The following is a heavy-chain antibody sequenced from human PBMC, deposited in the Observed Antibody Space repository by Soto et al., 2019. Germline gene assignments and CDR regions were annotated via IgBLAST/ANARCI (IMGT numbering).Heavy chain of an antibody. CDR2: INSDGSST. CDR1: GFTFSSYW. V-gene: IGHV3-74*01. J-gene: IGHJ6*03. CDR3: ARWQSYGDPGSYMDV. D-gene: IGHD4-17*01. Sequence: EVQLVESGGGLVQPGGSLRLSCAASGFTFSSYWMHWVRQAPGKGLVWVSRINSDGSSTSYADSVKGRFTISRDNAKNTRYLQMNSLRAEDTAVYYCARWQSYGDPGSYMDVWGKGTTVTVSS.